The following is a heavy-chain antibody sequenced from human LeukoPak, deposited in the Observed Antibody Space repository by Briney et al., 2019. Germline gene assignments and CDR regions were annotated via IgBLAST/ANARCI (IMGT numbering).Heavy chain of an antibody. D-gene: IGHD3-10*01. CDR2: MNPNSGNT. J-gene: IGHJ5*02. V-gene: IGHV1-8*03. Sequence: ASVKVSCKASGYTFTSYDINWVRQATGQGLEWMGWMNPNSGNTGYAQKFQGRVTITRNTSISTAYMELSGLRSEDTAVYYCARELGWFGEALNWFDPWGQGTLVTVSS. CDR3: ARELGWFGEALNWFDP. CDR1: GYTFTSYD.